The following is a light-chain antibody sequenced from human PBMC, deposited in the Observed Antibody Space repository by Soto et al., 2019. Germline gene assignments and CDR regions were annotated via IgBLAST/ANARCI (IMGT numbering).Light chain of an antibody. V-gene: IGKV1-39*01. CDR1: QSISNH. CDR2: AAS. CDR3: KQSYSSPQT. Sequence: DIQMTQSPSSLSASVEDRVIITCRASQSISNHLNWYQQKPGKAHKLLIFAASSLQSGVPSRFSGSRSGPDFTLTIRSLQPEDFATYYCKQSYSSPQTFGQGTKVDIK. J-gene: IGKJ1*01.